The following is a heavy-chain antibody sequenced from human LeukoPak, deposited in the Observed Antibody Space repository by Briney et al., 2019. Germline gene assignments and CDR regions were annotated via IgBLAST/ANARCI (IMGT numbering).Heavy chain of an antibody. CDR2: IYTSGST. J-gene: IGHJ6*03. CDR1: GGSFSGFY. D-gene: IGHD4-17*01. CDR3: ARDLFGCTVTTCGYYMDV. Sequence: PSETLSLACAVYGGSFSGFYWSWIRQPAGKGLEWIGRIYTSGSTNYNPSLKGRVTMSVDTSKNQFSLKLSSVTAADTAVYYCARDLFGCTVTTCGYYMDVWGKGTTVTVSS. V-gene: IGHV4-4*07.